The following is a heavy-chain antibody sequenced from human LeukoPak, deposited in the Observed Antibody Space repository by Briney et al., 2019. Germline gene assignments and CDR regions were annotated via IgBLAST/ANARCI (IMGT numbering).Heavy chain of an antibody. D-gene: IGHD2-2*01. J-gene: IGHJ6*02. V-gene: IGHV1-69*01. CDR1: GGTFSSYA. CDR3: ARLRVPAAMRDYYYGMDV. Sequence: SVKVSCKASGGTFSSYAISWVRQAPGQGLEWMGGIIPIFGTVNYAQKFQGRVTITADESTSTAYMELSSLRSEDTAVYYCARLRVPAAMRDYYYGMDVWGQGTTVTVSS. CDR2: IIPIFGTV.